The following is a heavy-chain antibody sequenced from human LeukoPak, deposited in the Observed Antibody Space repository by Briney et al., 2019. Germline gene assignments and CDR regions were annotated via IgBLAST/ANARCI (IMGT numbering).Heavy chain of an antibody. CDR2: VFYTGDT. Sequence: PSETLSLTCAVSADSISSVYWSWIRQPPGKGLEWIGYVFYTGDTNHNPSLKSRVTISLDTSKKQVALRLTSVTAADTAVYYCARHPFATPFDHWGRGTLVTVSS. D-gene: IGHD2-15*01. CDR1: ADSISSVY. V-gene: IGHV4-59*08. J-gene: IGHJ4*02. CDR3: ARHPFATPFDH.